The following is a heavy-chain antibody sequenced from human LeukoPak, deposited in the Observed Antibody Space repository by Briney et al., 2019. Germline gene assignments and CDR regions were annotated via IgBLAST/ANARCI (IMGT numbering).Heavy chain of an antibody. V-gene: IGHV1-24*01. D-gene: IGHD5-18*01. CDR3: ATFPRGYSYGSIDY. CDR2: FDPEDGET. CDR1: GYTFTSYY. Sequence: ASVKVSCKASGYTFTSYYMHWVRQAPGKGLEWMGGFDPEDGETIYAQKFQGRVTMTEDTSTDTAYMELSSLRSEDTAVYYCATFPRGYSYGSIDYWGQGTLVTVSS. J-gene: IGHJ4*02.